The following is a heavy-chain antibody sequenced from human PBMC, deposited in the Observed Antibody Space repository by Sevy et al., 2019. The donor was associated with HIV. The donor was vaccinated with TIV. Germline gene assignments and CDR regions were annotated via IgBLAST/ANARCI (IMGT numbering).Heavy chain of an antibody. V-gene: IGHV6-1*01. D-gene: IGHD1-26*01. Sequence: SQTVSLTCAISGDSVSSNSAAWNWIRQSPSRGLEWLGRTYYRSKWYKDYAVSVKSRITINPDTSKNDFSLQLNSVTPDDTAVYYCARDPSIVGSTWHYGMDVWGQGTTVTVSS. J-gene: IGHJ6*02. CDR2: TYYRSKWYK. CDR3: ARDPSIVGSTWHYGMDV. CDR1: GDSVSSNSAA.